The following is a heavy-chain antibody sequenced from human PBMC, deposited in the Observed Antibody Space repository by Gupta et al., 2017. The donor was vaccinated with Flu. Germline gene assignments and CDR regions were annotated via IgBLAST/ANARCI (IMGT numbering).Heavy chain of an antibody. J-gene: IGHJ6*02. CDR3: TGSSLRYSTGGLDV. CDR2: ISGSGDTT. CDR1: GFTFSNYA. V-gene: IGHV3-23*01. Sequence: SGFTFSNYAINGVRQAPGKGLEWVSTISGSGDTTYYADSVKGRLTISRDISKNTLSLQMNSLRAEDTAVYYCTGSSLRYSTGGLDVWVQGTTVTVSS. D-gene: IGHD2-21*01.